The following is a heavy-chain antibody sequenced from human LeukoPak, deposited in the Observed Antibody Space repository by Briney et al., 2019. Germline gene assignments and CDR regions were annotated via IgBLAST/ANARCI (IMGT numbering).Heavy chain of an antibody. CDR2: ISSSSSNI. Sequence: GGSLRLSCAASGFTFSSYSMNWVRQAPGKGLEWVSYISSSSSNIYYADSVKGRFTISRDNAKNSLYLQMNSLRVEDTAVYYCARVMIAGPYYDFWSGPSYDAFDIWGQGTMVTVSS. J-gene: IGHJ3*02. D-gene: IGHD3-3*01. CDR3: ARVMIAGPYYDFWSGPSYDAFDI. V-gene: IGHV3-48*01. CDR1: GFTFSSYS.